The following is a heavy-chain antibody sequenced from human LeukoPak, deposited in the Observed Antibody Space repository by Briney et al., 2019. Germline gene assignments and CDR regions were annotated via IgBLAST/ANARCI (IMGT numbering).Heavy chain of an antibody. D-gene: IGHD6-6*01. J-gene: IGHJ4*02. Sequence: GGSLRLSCAASGFTFSSYSMNWVRQAPGKGLEWVSSISSSSSYIYYADSVKGRFTISRDNAKNSLYLQMNSLRAEDTAVYYCARPSRSSGSYFDYWGQGTLLTVSS. CDR2: ISSSSSYI. CDR1: GFTFSSYS. V-gene: IGHV3-21*01. CDR3: ARPSRSSGSYFDY.